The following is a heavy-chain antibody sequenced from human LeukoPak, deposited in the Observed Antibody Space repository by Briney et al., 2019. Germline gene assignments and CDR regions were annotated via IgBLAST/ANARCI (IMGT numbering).Heavy chain of an antibody. CDR1: GGSISSSSYS. CDR3: ARTRDYYMDV. CDR2: VYYSGST. J-gene: IGHJ6*03. V-gene: IGHV4-39*07. Sequence: PSETLSLTCTVSGGSISSSSYSWGWIRRPPGKGLKWIGSVYYSGSTYYNPPLKSRVTISVDTSKNQFSLKLSSVTAADTAVYYCARTRDYYMDVWGKGTTVTVSS.